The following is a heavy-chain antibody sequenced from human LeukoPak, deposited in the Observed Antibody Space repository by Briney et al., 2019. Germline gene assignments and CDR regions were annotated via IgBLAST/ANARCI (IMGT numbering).Heavy chain of an antibody. CDR1: GYTLTELS. D-gene: IGHD3-22*01. CDR3: ATAAFQLLYDRSGYYLGT. V-gene: IGHV1-24*01. J-gene: IGHJ5*02. Sequence: ASVKVSCKVSGYTLTELSMHWVRQAPGKGLEWMGGFDPEDGETIYAQKFQGRVTMTEDTSTDTAYMELSSLRSEDTAVYYCATAAFQLLYDRSGYYLGTWGQGTLVTVSS. CDR2: FDPEDGET.